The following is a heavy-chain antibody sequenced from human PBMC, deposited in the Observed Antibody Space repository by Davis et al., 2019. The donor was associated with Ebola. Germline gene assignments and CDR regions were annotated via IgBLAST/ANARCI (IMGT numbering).Heavy chain of an antibody. D-gene: IGHD3-10*01. CDR3: ARDNVIGPGDY. V-gene: IGHV1-69*05. Sequence: AASVKVSCKASGGTFSSYAISWVRQAPGQGLEWMGGIIPIFGTANYAQKLQGRVTMTTDTSTSTAYMELRSLRSDDTAVYYCARDNVIGPGDYWGQGTLVTVSS. CDR2: IIPIFGTA. CDR1: GGTFSSYA. J-gene: IGHJ4*02.